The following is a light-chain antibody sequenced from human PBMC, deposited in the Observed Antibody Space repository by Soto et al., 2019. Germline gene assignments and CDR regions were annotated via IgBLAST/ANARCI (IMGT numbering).Light chain of an antibody. CDR3: YSYAGSYTWV. Sequence: QSALTQPASVSGSPGQSITISCTGTSSDVGGYNYVSWYQQHPGKAPKLMIYEVSNRPSGVPDRFSASKSGNTASLTISGLQAEDESDYYCYSYAGSYTWVFGGGTKLTVL. V-gene: IGLV2-11*01. CDR2: EVS. J-gene: IGLJ3*02. CDR1: SSDVGGYNY.